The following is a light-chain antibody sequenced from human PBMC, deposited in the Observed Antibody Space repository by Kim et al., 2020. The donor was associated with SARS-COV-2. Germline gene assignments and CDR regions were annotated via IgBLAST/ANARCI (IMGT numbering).Light chain of an antibody. CDR1: SLRSYY. J-gene: IGLJ1*01. CDR2: GKN. Sequence: LGQTVRITCQGDSLRSYYASWYQQKPGQAPVLVIYGKNNRPSGIPDRFSGSSSGNTASLTITGAQAEDEADYYCNSRDSSGNHLGIFGTGTNVTVL. V-gene: IGLV3-19*01. CDR3: NSRDSSGNHLGI.